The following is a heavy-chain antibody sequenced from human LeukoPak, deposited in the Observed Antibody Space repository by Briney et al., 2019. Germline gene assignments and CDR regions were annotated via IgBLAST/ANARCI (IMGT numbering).Heavy chain of an antibody. CDR3: ASSRRGVVVPAAMAGGAFDI. J-gene: IGHJ3*02. Sequence: GASVKVSCKASGYTFTSYDINWVRQATGQGLEWMGWISAYNGNTNYAQKLQGRVTMTTDTSTSTAYMELRSLRSDDTAVYYCASSRRGVVVPAAMAGGAFDIWGQGTMVTVSS. D-gene: IGHD2-2*01. CDR1: GYTFTSYD. CDR2: ISAYNGNT. V-gene: IGHV1-18*01.